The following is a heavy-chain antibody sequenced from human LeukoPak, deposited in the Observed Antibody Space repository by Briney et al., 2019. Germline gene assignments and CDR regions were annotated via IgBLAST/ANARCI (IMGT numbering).Heavy chain of an antibody. D-gene: IGHD4-17*01. Sequence: GGSLRLSCATSGFTFSSYSMNWVRKAPGKGLERVSYISTTGLSTYYADSVKGRFTISRDSAQNSLYLQMTSLRAEDTAVYYCARRGDYGDLWGQGTLVTVSS. J-gene: IGHJ4*02. V-gene: IGHV3-48*01. CDR1: GFTFSSYS. CDR3: ARRGDYGDL. CDR2: ISTTGLST.